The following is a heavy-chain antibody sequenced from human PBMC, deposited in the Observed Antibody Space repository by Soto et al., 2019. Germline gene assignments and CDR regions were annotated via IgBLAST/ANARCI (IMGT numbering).Heavy chain of an antibody. CDR3: VKIGVLGQWYFDL. J-gene: IGHJ2*01. Sequence: EGQLLESGGGLVQPGGSLRLSCAASGFTFSNHGMSWARQAPGKGLEWVSSICRSAGETFYADSVKGRFTISRENSKSTLFLQMHTLRVEDTAVYYYVKIGVLGQWYFDLWGRGTLVTVS. CDR2: ICRSAGET. D-gene: IGHD3-22*01. CDR1: GFTFSNHG. V-gene: IGHV3-23*01.